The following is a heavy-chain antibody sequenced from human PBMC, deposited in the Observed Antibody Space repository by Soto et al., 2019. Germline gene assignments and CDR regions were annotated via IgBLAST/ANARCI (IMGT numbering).Heavy chain of an antibody. D-gene: IGHD2-15*01. J-gene: IGHJ6*02. Sequence: QVQLVQSGAEVKKPGSSVKVSCKAPGGTFSSYAISWVRQAPGQGLEWMGGIIPIFGTAKYAQNFQGRVTITADESTSTGYMELSSLRSEDTAVYYCARSQGGSSSLDIYYYYYYGMGVWGQGTTVTVSS. CDR1: GGTFSSYA. V-gene: IGHV1-69*01. CDR3: ARSQGGSSSLDIYYYYYYGMGV. CDR2: IIPIFGTA.